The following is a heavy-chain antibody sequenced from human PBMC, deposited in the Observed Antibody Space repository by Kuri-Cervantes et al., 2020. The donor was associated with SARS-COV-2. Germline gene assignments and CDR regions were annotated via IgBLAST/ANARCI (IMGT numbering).Heavy chain of an antibody. CDR3: ARDSMTTRDFDY. V-gene: IGHV3-7*01. J-gene: IGHJ4*02. D-gene: IGHD4-11*01. Sequence: GESLKISCATSGFMFSRYWMSWVRQAPGKGLEWVANINEDGSEKYYVDSVKGRFTISRDNAKNMLYLYMNSLRADDTAVYYCARDSMTTRDFDYWGQGTLVTVSS. CDR2: INEDGSEK. CDR1: GFMFSRYW.